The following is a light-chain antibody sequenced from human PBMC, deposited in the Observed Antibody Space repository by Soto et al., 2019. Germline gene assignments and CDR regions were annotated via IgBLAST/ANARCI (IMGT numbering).Light chain of an antibody. CDR1: SGHTNYA. V-gene: IGLV4-69*01. CDR2: VNSDGSH. Sequence: QSVLTQSPSDSASLGASVKLTCTLSSGHTNYAIAWHQQRPEKGPRYLMKVNSDGSHTKGDGIPDRFSGSSSGAERYLTISSLQSEDEADYSCQTWGSAIRVFGGGTKLTVL. J-gene: IGLJ3*02. CDR3: QTWGSAIRV.